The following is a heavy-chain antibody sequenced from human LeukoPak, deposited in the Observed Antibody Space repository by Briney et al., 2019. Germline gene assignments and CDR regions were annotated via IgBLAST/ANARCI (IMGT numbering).Heavy chain of an antibody. CDR3: ARQPVIASAGVDY. CDR2: IYYSGST. V-gene: IGHV4-30-4*08. J-gene: IGHJ4*02. D-gene: IGHD6-13*01. CDR1: GGSISSGDYY. Sequence: SQTLSLTCTVSGGSISSGDYYWSWIRQPPGKGLEWIGYIYYSGSTYYNPSLKSRVTISVDTSKNQFSLKLSSVTAADTAVYYCARQPVIASAGVDYWGQRTLVTVSS.